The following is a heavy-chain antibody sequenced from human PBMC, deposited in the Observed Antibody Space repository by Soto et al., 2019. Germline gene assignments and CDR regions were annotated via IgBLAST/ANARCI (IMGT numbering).Heavy chain of an antibody. D-gene: IGHD1-1*01. J-gene: IGHJ4*02. V-gene: IGHV2-5*02. CDR3: AYRRRYTTTYSDN. CDR1: GFSLATTGVA. CDR2: TSWDNDY. Sequence: QITLKEPGPTLVEPTQTLTLTCTFSGFSLATTGVAVGWIRQPPGKALEWLALTSWDNDYRYSPSLKNRLTLTRYTSKNQVVLTMPNIDPVDTCTYYCAYRRRYTTTYSDNWGQGTLVTVSS.